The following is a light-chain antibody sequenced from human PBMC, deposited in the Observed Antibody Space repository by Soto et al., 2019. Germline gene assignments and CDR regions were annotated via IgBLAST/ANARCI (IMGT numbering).Light chain of an antibody. CDR2: EDN. CDR3: QSYDSSNHGV. CDR1: SGSIASNY. V-gene: IGLV6-57*03. J-gene: IGLJ3*02. Sequence: LTQPHSVSESPGKTVTISCTRSSGSIASNYVQWYQQRPGSAPTTVIYEDNQRPSGVPDRSSGSIDSSSNSASLTISGLKTEDEADYYCQSYDSSNHGVFGGGTKLTVL.